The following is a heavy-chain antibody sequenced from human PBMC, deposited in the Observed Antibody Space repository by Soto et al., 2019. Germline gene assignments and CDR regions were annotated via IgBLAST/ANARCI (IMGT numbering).Heavy chain of an antibody. Sequence: PSETLSLTCTVSGGSISSSSYYWGWIRQPPGKGLEWIGSIYYSGSTYYNPSLKSRVTISVDTSKNQFSLKLSSVTAADTAVYYCAKKGGSHWGQGTLVTVSS. J-gene: IGHJ4*02. CDR1: GGSISSSSYY. V-gene: IGHV4-39*01. CDR2: IYYSGST. CDR3: AKKGGSH. D-gene: IGHD3-16*01.